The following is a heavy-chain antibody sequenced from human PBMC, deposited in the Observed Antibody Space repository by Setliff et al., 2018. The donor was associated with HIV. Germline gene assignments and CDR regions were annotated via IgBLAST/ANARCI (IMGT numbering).Heavy chain of an antibody. J-gene: IGHJ3*02. CDR1: GGSISSGGFY. D-gene: IGHD2-2*01. V-gene: IGHV4-31*03. CDR3: ASLYCSSTSCYDAFDI. Sequence: PSETLSLTCTVTGGSISSGGFYWTWIRQHPGKGLEWIGYIYNTGSTYHSPSLDSRVTISIDTSKNQFSLKLSSVTAADTAVYYCASLYCSSTSCYDAFDIWGQGTMVTVSS. CDR2: IYNTGST.